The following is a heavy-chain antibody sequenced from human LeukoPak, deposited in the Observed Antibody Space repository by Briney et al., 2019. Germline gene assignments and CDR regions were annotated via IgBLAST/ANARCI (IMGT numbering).Heavy chain of an antibody. J-gene: IGHJ5*02. D-gene: IGHD2-2*01. CDR2: IKSKTKGETT. V-gene: IGHV3-15*01. CDR3: NTLNCSSTSCS. CDR1: GFTFTKAW. Sequence: GWSLPLSCPASGFTFTKAWLSWVRQARGKGLEGIGRIKSKTKGETTDYAAPMKVRLNISRDDSKNTVYLQMNSLKTEDTGVYYCNTLNCSSTSCSWGQGTLVTVSS.